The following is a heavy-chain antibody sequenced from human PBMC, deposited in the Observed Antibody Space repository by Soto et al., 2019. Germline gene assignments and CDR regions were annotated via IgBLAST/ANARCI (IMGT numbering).Heavy chain of an antibody. V-gene: IGHV1-24*01. J-gene: IGHJ6*02. D-gene: IGHD3-22*01. CDR1: GYTLTELS. CDR2: FDPEFGEA. Sequence: ASVKVSCKVSGYTLTELSMHWVRQAPRKGLEWMGGFDPEFGEAIYAQKFQGRVTITADESTSTAYMELSSLRSEDTAVYYCARDMNQKNYYDSSGYNLNYYYYGMDVWGQGTTVTVSS. CDR3: ARDMNQKNYYDSSGYNLNYYYYGMDV.